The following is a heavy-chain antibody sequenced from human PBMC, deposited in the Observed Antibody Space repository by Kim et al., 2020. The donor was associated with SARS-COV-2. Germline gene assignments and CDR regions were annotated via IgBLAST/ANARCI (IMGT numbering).Heavy chain of an antibody. CDR1: GYTFTSYD. D-gene: IGHD6-13*01. J-gene: IGHJ6*04. CDR3: ARGYSSSWYWRDYDYGMDV. CDR2: MNPNSCNT. V-gene: IGHV1-8*01. Sequence: ASVKVSCKASGYTFTSYDINWVRQATGQGLEWMGWMNPNSCNTGYAQKFQGRVTMTRNTSISTAYMELSSLRSEDTAVYYCARGYSSSWYWRDYDYGMDVWGKGTTVTVSS.